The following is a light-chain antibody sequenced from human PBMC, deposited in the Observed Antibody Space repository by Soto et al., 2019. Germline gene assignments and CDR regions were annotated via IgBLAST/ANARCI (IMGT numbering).Light chain of an antibody. J-gene: IGLJ1*01. CDR3: SSHSGTNYHYV. Sequence: QSALTQPPSASGSFGQSVTISCTGTSSDVGGYNYVSWYQQHPGKAPKLMIYEVSERPSGVPDRFSGSKSGNTASLTVSGLQADDEADYYCSSHSGTNYHYVFGTGTKVTV. V-gene: IGLV2-8*01. CDR2: EVS. CDR1: SSDVGGYNY.